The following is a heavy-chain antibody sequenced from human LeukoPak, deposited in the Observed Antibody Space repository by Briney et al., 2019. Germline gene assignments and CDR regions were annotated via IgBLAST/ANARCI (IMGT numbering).Heavy chain of an antibody. V-gene: IGHV1-18*01. Sequence: ASVKVSCKASGYTFTSYGISWARQAPGQGLEWMGWISAYNGNTNYAQKLQGRVTMTTDTSTSTAYMELRSLSSDDTAVYYCAREGELYCGGDCYFDYWGQGTLVTVSS. CDR1: GYTFTSYG. CDR2: ISAYNGNT. D-gene: IGHD2-21*02. J-gene: IGHJ4*02. CDR3: AREGELYCGGDCYFDY.